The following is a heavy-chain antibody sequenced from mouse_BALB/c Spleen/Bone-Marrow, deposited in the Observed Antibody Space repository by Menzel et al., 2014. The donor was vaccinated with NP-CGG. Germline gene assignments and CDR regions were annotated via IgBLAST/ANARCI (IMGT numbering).Heavy chain of an antibody. CDR2: RNPGNVSN. CDR1: GYTFTRSD. J-gene: IGHJ1*01. D-gene: IGHD2-3*01. Sequence: VQLQKSGAKMVTHGASVKMSCTASGYTFTRSDIKGFRQRNEHVLEWSGSRNPGNVSNEITAKSQVKAQLTTDKSSSTVYMQLSRLTSEDSAVYFRSRGGWLGGYFDVWGAGTTVTVSS. CDR3: SRGGWLGGYFDV. V-gene: IGHV1-81*01.